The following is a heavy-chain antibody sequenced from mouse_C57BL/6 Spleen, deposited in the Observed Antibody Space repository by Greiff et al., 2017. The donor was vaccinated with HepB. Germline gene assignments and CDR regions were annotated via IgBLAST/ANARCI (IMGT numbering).Heavy chain of an antibody. V-gene: IGHV5-4*03. CDR3: ARTYPRESYAMDY. D-gene: IGHD5-1*01. Sequence: DVKLVESGGGLVKPGGSLKLSCAASGFTFSSYAMSWVRQTPEKRLEWVATISDGGSYTYYPDNVKGRFTISRDNAKNNLYLQMSHLKSEDTAMYYCARTYPRESYAMDYWGQGTSVTVSS. CDR1: GFTFSSYA. CDR2: ISDGGSYT. J-gene: IGHJ4*01.